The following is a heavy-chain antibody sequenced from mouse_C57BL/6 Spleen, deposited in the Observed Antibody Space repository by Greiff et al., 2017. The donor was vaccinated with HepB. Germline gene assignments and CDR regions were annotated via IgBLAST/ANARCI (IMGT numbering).Heavy chain of an antibody. D-gene: IGHD2-4*01. V-gene: IGHV5-9-1*02. CDR1: GFTFSSYA. CDR3: TRDRGYYDYDGRDYFDY. CDR2: ISSGGDYI. Sequence: EVKLVESGEGLVKPGGSLKLSCAASGFTFSSYAMSWVRQTPEKRLEWVAYISSGGDYIYYADTVKGRFTISRDNARNTLYLQMSSLKSEDTAMYYCTRDRGYYDYDGRDYFDYWGQGTTLTVSS. J-gene: IGHJ2*01.